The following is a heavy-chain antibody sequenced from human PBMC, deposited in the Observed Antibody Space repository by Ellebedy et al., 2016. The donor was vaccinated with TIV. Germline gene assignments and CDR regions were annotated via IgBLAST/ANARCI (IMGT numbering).Heavy chain of an antibody. CDR2: ISSSGSTI. D-gene: IGHD1-26*01. CDR3: ARRPSGSDWVYFDY. Sequence: GESLKISCAASGFTFSSYEMNWVRQAPGKGLEWVSYISSSGSTIYYADSVKGRFTISRDNAKNSLYLQMNSLRAEDTAVYYCARRPSGSDWVYFDYWGQGTLVTVSS. V-gene: IGHV3-48*03. CDR1: GFTFSSYE. J-gene: IGHJ4*02.